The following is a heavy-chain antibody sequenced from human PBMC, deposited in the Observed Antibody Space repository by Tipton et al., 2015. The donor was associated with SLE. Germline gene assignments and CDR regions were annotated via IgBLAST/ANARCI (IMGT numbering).Heavy chain of an antibody. D-gene: IGHD6-19*01. J-gene: IGHJ4*02. CDR1: GGSISSHY. CDR3: ARGYYSSGWPFDY. Sequence: TLSLTCTVSGGSISSHYWSWIRQPPGKGLEWIGYIYYSGSTNYNPSLKSRVTISVDTSKNQFSLKLSSVTAADTAVYYCARGYYSSGWPFDYWGQGTLVTVSS. CDR2: IYYSGST. V-gene: IGHV4-59*11.